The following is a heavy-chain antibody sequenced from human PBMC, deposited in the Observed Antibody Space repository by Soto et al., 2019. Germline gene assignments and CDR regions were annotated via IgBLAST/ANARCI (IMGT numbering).Heavy chain of an antibody. J-gene: IGHJ5*02. D-gene: IGHD4-17*01. CDR2: IYYSGST. CDR1: GGSISSSSYY. V-gene: IGHV4-39*01. Sequence: PSETLSLTCTVSGGSISSSSYYWGWIRQPPGKGLEWIGSIYYSGSTYYNPSLKSRVTISVDTSKNQFSLKLSSVTAADTAVYYCARVFSTTWFDPWGQGTLVTVSS. CDR3: ARVFSTTWFDP.